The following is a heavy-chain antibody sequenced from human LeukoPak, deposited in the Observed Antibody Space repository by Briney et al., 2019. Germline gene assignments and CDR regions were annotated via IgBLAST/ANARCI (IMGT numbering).Heavy chain of an antibody. V-gene: IGHV3-11*01. D-gene: IGHD6-19*01. J-gene: IGHJ5*02. Sequence: GGSLRLSCAASGFTFSDYYMSWIRQAPGKGLEWVSCISSSGSTIYYADSVKGRFTISRDNAKNSLYLQMNSLRAEDTAVYYCARDEDSSGWYNWFDPWGQGTLVTVSS. CDR3: ARDEDSSGWYNWFDP. CDR2: ISSSGSTI. CDR1: GFTFSDYY.